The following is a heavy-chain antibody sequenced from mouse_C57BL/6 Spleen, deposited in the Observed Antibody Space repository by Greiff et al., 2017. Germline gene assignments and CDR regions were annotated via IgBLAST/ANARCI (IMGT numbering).Heavy chain of an antibody. D-gene: IGHD1-3*01. CDR1: GFTFSDYG. Sequence: EVPVVESGGGLVKPGGSLKLSCAASGFTFSDYGMHWVRQAPEKGLEWVAYISSGSSTIYYADTVKGRFTISRDNAKNTLFLQMTSLRSEDTAMYYCARPSGPGAMDYWVQGTSVTVSS. J-gene: IGHJ4*01. V-gene: IGHV5-17*01. CDR3: ARPSGPGAMDY. CDR2: ISSGSSTI.